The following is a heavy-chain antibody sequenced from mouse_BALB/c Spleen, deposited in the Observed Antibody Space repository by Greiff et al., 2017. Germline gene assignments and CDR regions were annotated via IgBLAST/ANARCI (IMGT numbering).Heavy chain of an antibody. D-gene: IGHD1-1*01. V-gene: IGHV2-9*02. CDR1: GFSLTSYG. Sequence: VQLQQSGPGLVAPSQSLSITCTVSGFSLTSYGVHWVRQPPGKGLEWLGVIWAGGSTNYNSALMSRLSISKDNSKSQVFLKMNSLQTDDTAMYYCARERNYYGSIYAMDYWGQGTSVTVSS. CDR2: IWAGGST. J-gene: IGHJ4*01. CDR3: ARERNYYGSIYAMDY.